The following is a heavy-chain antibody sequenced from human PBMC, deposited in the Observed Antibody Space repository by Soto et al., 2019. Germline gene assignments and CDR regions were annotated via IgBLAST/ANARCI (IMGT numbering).Heavy chain of an antibody. J-gene: IGHJ6*02. V-gene: IGHV3-21*02. D-gene: IGHD3-16*01. CDR2: LSSGGSYI. CDR1: GFNLSNHD. CDR3: ARGAALRGKTLYGMDV. Sequence: EVQLVESGGGLVKPGGSLRLSCAASGFNLSNHDMNWVRQRPGKGLEWVSSLSSGGSYIFYADSLRGRFTISRDSAKNLLYLHINSLRGEDTAVYYCARGAALRGKTLYGMDVWVQGPTVSVFS.